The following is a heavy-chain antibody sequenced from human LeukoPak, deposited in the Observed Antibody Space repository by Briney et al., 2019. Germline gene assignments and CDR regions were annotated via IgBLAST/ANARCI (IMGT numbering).Heavy chain of an antibody. CDR2: ISYDGSNK. CDR3: AKGSLGLRAYYGMDV. J-gene: IGHJ6*02. V-gene: IGHV3-30*18. CDR1: GFTFSSYG. Sequence: GGSLRLSCAASGFTFSSYGMHWVRQAPGKGLEWVAVISYDGSNKYYADSVKGRFTISRDNSKNTLYLQMNSLRAEDTAVYYCAKGSLGLRAYYGMDVWGQGTTVTVS. D-gene: IGHD3-16*01.